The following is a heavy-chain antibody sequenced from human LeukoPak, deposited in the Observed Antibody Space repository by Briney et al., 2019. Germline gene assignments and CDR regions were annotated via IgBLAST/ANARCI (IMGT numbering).Heavy chain of an antibody. CDR3: AKGYCSSTSCPLDY. CDR1: GFTFSSYA. D-gene: IGHD2-2*01. J-gene: IGHJ4*02. CDR2: ISGSGGST. V-gene: IGHV3-23*01. Sequence: GGSLRLSCAASGFTFSSYAMSWVRQAPGKGLEWVSAISGSGGSTYYADSVKGRFTTSRDNSKNTLYLQMNSLRAEDTAVYYCAKGYCSSTSCPLDYWGQGTLVTVSS.